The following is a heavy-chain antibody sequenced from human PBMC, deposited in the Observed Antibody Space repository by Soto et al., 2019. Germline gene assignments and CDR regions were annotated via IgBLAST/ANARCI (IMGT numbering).Heavy chain of an antibody. CDR2: IIPIFGTA. J-gene: IGHJ4*02. CDR3: ARGYPYCSGGSCYPYYFDY. V-gene: IGHV1-69*12. CDR1: GGTFSSYA. D-gene: IGHD2-15*01. Sequence: QVQLVQSGAEVKKPGSSVKVSCKASGGTFSSYAISWVRQAPGQGLEWMGGIIPIFGTANYAQKFQGRVTITADEATSTAYMELSILRSEDTAVYYCARGYPYCSGGSCYPYYFDYWGQGTLVTVSS.